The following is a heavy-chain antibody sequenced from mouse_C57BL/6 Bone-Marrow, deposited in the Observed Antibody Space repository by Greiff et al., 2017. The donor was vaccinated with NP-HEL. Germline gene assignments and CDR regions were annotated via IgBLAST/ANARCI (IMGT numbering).Heavy chain of an antibody. CDR3: ARDPLYYGSGFAY. D-gene: IGHD1-1*01. J-gene: IGHJ3*01. CDR2: IFPGSGST. Sequence: VQLQQSGPELVKPGASVKISCKASGYTFTDYFINWVKQRPGQGLEWIGWIFPGSGSTYYNEKFKGKATLTVDKSSSTAYMLLSSLTSEDSAVYFCARDPLYYGSGFAYWGQGTLVTVSA. CDR1: GYTFTDYF. V-gene: IGHV1-75*01.